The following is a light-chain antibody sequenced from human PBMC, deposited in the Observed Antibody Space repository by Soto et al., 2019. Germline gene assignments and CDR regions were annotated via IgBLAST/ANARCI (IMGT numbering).Light chain of an antibody. CDR3: QQYGSFTWT. Sequence: EIVLTQSPGTLSLSPGERATLSCRASQSVNSNYFAWYQQKPGQAPRVLIYSASTRAIGIPDRFSGSGSGTDFTLTIVRLEPEDFAVYYCQQYGSFTWTFGQGTKVEI. J-gene: IGKJ1*01. CDR2: SAS. CDR1: QSVNSNY. V-gene: IGKV3-20*01.